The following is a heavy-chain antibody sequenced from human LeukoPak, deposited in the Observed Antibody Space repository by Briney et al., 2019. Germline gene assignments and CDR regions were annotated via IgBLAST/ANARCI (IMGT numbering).Heavy chain of an antibody. CDR1: GGSIGSGTYY. CDR3: ARRRVRGVIIRWWFDP. Sequence: PSETLSLTCTVSGGSIGSGTYYWGWIRQSPGKGLEWIGSIYYSGSTNYNPSLKSRVTISVDTSKNQFSLKLSSVTAADTAVYYCARRRVRGVIIRWWFDPWGQGTLVTVSS. D-gene: IGHD3-10*01. J-gene: IGHJ5*02. V-gene: IGHV4-39*07. CDR2: IYYSGST.